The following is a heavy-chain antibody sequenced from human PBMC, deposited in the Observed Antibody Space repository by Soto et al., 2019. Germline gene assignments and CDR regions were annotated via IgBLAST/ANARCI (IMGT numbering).Heavy chain of an antibody. V-gene: IGHV1-8*01. Sequence: QVQLVQSGAEVKKPGASVKVSCKASGYTFTSYDINWVRQATGQGLEWMGWMNPNSGNTGYAQKFQGRVTMTRNTSISTAYMELSSLRSEDTAVYYCARCGGDIVLVPAVLNWFDPWGQGTLVTVSS. CDR3: ARCGGDIVLVPAVLNWFDP. CDR2: MNPNSGNT. CDR1: GYTFTSYD. J-gene: IGHJ5*02. D-gene: IGHD2-2*01.